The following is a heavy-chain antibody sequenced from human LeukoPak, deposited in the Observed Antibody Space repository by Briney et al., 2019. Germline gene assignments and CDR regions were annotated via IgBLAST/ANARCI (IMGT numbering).Heavy chain of an antibody. V-gene: IGHV3-66*01. J-gene: IGHJ4*02. CDR3: ARVDSSGYVVYDYYFDY. Sequence: GGSLRLSCAASGFTVSSNYMSWVRQAPGKGLEWFSVIYSGGSRYYADSVKGRFTISRDNSKNTLYLQMNSLRAEDTAVYYCARVDSSGYVVYDYYFDYWGQGTLVTVS. CDR1: GFTVSSNY. CDR2: IYSGGSR. D-gene: IGHD3-22*01.